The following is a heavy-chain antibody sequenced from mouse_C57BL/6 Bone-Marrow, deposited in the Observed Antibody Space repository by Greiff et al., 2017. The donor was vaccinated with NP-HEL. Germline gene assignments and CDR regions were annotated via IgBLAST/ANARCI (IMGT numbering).Heavy chain of an antibody. D-gene: IGHD3-1*01. CDR2: ISYDGSN. CDR1: GYSITSGYY. V-gene: IGHV3-6*01. Sequence: EVQRVESGPGLVKPSQSLSLTCSVTGYSITSGYYWNWIRQFPGNKLEWMGYISYDGSNNYNPSLKNRISITRDTSKNQFFLKLNSVTTEDTATYYCARGGLYWGQGTTLTVSS. CDR3: ARGGLY. J-gene: IGHJ2*01.